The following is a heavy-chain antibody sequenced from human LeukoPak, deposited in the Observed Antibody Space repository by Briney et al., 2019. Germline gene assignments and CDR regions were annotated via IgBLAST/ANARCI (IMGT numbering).Heavy chain of an antibody. CDR2: IYYSGST. CDR1: GGSISSSSYY. V-gene: IGHV4-39*01. D-gene: IGHD6-13*01. CDR3: ARGEYSTSDFYYSGMDV. J-gene: IGHJ6*02. Sequence: SETLSLTCTVSGGSISSSSYYWGWIRQPPGKGLEWIGSIYYSGSTYYNPSLKSRVTISVDTSKNQFSLKLSSVTAADTAVYYCARGEYSTSDFYYSGMDVWGQGTTVTVSS.